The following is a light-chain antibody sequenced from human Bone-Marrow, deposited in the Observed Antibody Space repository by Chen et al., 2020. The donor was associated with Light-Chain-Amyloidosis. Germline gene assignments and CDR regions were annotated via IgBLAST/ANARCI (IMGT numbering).Light chain of an antibody. CDR1: SSVVGSHIL. CDR2: GDT. CDR3: CSYADSDTWV. V-gene: IGLV2-23*01. Sequence: QSALPQPPSVAGPPGQPTTTPVTGTSSVVGSHILVSWYQQYSGRAPKLMIYGDTKRPSGVSNRFSGSKSGNTASLTISGLHAEDEADYYCCSYADSDTWVFGGGTKLTVL. J-gene: IGLJ3*02.